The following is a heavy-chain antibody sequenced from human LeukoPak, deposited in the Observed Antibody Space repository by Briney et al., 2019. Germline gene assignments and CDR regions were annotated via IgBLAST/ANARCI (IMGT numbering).Heavy chain of an antibody. CDR2: ISAYNGNT. V-gene: IGHV1-18*01. J-gene: IGHJ6*03. CDR3: ARDSSSWYLVSIYYYFMDV. Sequence: ASVKVSCKASGYTFTSYGIRWVRQAPGQGLEWMGLISAYNGNTHYAQKLQGRVTMTTDTSKSTAYMELRSLRSDDTAVYYCARDSSSWYLVSIYYYFMDVWGKGTTVTVSS. CDR1: GYTFTSYG. D-gene: IGHD6-13*01.